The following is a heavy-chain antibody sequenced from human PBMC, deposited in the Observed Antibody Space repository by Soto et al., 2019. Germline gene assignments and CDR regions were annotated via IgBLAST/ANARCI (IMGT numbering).Heavy chain of an antibody. CDR2: IYYSGSA. Sequence: PSETLSLTCTVSGGSISSGGYYWSWIRQHPGKGLEWIGYIYYSGSAYYNPSLKSRVTISVDTSKNQFSLKLSSVTAADTAVYYCARRYSSSWEGFGSYFDYWGQGTLVTVSS. CDR3: ARRYSSSWEGFGSYFDY. J-gene: IGHJ4*02. D-gene: IGHD6-13*01. V-gene: IGHV4-31*03. CDR1: GGSISSGGYY.